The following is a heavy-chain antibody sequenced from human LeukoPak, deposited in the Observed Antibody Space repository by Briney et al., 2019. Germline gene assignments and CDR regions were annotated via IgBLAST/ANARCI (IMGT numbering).Heavy chain of an antibody. V-gene: IGHV4-4*07. Sequence: SETLSLTCSVSGASINDYSWGWIRQPAGKGLEWVGRLYATGRTRYNPSLMSRVTMSLDVSENQFSLRLTSVTAADTAVYYCATDSPSNYDFWSGGPPYFEYWGPGALVTVSS. D-gene: IGHD3-3*01. J-gene: IGHJ4*01. CDR3: ATDSPSNYDFWSGGPPYFEY. CDR1: GASINDYS. CDR2: LYATGRT.